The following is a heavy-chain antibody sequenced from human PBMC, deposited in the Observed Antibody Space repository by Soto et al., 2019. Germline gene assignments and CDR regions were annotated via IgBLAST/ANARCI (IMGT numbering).Heavy chain of an antibody. CDR3: AKEGPWYYYDRSGYYEY. Sequence: VGSLRLSCASSVCTFSSYGMHCVRHSPGKWLEWVAVISYDGSNKYYADSVKGRFTISRDNSKNTLYLQMNSLRAEDTAVYYCAKEGPWYYYDRSGYYEYWGQGTLVSVSS. J-gene: IGHJ4*02. CDR2: ISYDGSNK. CDR1: VCTFSSYG. D-gene: IGHD3-22*01. V-gene: IGHV3-30*18.